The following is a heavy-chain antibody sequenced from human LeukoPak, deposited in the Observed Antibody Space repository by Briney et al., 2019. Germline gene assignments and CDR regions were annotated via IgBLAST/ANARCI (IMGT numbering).Heavy chain of an antibody. J-gene: IGHJ4*02. CDR1: GFTVSSSY. CDR2: IYIDGGT. V-gene: IGHV3-53*01. CDR3: GKNLYSSVWKNYVDS. D-gene: IGHD6-19*01. Sequence: GGSLRLSCAASGFTVSSSYMTWVCQAPGKGLEWVSVIYIDGGTYYADSVKGRFAISRDTSKNTLYLQMNSVKPEDTAVYYCGKNLYSSVWKNYVDSWGQGTLVTVSS.